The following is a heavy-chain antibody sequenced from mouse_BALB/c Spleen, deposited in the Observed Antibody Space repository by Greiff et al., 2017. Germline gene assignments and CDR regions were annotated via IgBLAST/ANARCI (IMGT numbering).Heavy chain of an antibody. CDR2: INPGSGGT. V-gene: IGHV1-54*01. CDR1: GYAFTNYL. CDR3: ASFYYGNYPAMDY. Sequence: QVQLQQSGAELVRPGTSVKVSCKASGYAFTNYLIEWVKQRPGQGLEWIGVINPGSGGTNYNEKFKGKATLTADKSSSTAYMQLSSLTSDDSAVYFCASFYYGNYPAMDYWGQGTSVTVSS. D-gene: IGHD2-1*01. J-gene: IGHJ4*01.